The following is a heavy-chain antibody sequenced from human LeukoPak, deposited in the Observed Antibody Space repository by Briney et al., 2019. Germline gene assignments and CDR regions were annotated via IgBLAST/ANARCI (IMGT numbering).Heavy chain of an antibody. Sequence: GGSLRLSCAVSGITVTTNYINWVRQAPGKGLEWVSVIYAGGGTYYADSVKGRFTISRDISKNTVFFQMNSLRPEDTAVYYCARDSGVVPMMLPSAFDIWGQGTMVTVSS. D-gene: IGHD3-22*01. CDR3: ARDSGVVPMMLPSAFDI. CDR1: GITVTTNY. J-gene: IGHJ3*02. CDR2: IYAGGGT. V-gene: IGHV3-66*01.